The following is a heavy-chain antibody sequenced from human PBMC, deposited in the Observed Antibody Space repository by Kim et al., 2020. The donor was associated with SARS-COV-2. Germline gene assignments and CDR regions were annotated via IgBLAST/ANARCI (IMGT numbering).Heavy chain of an antibody. J-gene: IGHJ5*02. V-gene: IGHV3-7*03. Sequence: GGSLRLSCAASGFTFSSYWMSWVRQAPGKGLEWVANIKQDGSEKYYVDSVKGRFTISRDNAKNSLYLYLQMNSLRAEDTAVYYCARAPGSGAWFDPWGQGTLLTVSS. D-gene: IGHD1-26*01. CDR1: GFTFSSYW. CDR2: IKQDGSEK. CDR3: ARAPGSGAWFDP.